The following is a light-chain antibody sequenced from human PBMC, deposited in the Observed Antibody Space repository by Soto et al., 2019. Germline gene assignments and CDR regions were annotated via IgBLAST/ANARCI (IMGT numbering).Light chain of an antibody. V-gene: IGLV2-14*01. Sequence: TQPASGSGAPGQAITHSCGGPRRYIGDYNYVSWYQQHPGKVPKVIIYDVSNRPSGVSYRFSGTKSGNTASLTVSGLQAEDEADYYCCSYTRSGTLIFGTGTRSPS. J-gene: IGLJ1*01. CDR1: RRYIGDYNY. CDR3: CSYTRSGTLI. CDR2: DVS.